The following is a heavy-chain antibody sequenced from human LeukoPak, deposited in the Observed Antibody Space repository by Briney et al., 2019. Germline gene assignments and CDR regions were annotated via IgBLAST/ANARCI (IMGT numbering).Heavy chain of an antibody. CDR3: ASPPEGPYKGPVWAY. CDR2: IDGDGQA. D-gene: IGHD3-10*01. V-gene: IGHV3-53*01. CDR1: GFTVTADH. J-gene: IGHJ1*01. Sequence: GGSLRLSCAASGFTVTADHMSWVRQSPERGLEWVSLIDGDGQAYYADSVKGRFIISRDISKNTLYLQMNGLRAEDTAVYYCASPPEGPYKGPVWAYWGQGTLVTVSS.